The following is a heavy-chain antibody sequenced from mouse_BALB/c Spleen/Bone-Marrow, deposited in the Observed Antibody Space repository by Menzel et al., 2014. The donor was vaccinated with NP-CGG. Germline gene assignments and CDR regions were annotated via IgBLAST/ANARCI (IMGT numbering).Heavy chain of an antibody. CDR2: INSNGGST. Sequence: EVQLQQSGGGLVQPGGSLKLSCAASGFTFSSYGMSWVRQTPDKRLEMVATINSNGGSTYYPDSVKGRFTISRDNAKNALYLQMSSLKSEDTAMYYCARDYYGSSDYWGQGTPLTVSS. J-gene: IGHJ2*01. D-gene: IGHD1-1*01. V-gene: IGHV5-6-3*01. CDR3: ARDYYGSSDY. CDR1: GFTFSSYG.